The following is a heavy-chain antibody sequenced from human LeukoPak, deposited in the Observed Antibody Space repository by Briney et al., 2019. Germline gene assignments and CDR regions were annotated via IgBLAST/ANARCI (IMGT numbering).Heavy chain of an antibody. CDR1: GFTFSSYA. V-gene: IGHV3-23*01. J-gene: IGHJ4*02. Sequence: PGGSLRLSCAASGFTFSSYAMSWVRQAPGKGLEWVSAISGSGGSTYYADSVKGRFTISRDNSKNTLYLQMNSLRAEDTAVYYCAKVSSGWYGEEYYFDYWGQGTLVTVSS. CDR2: ISGSGGST. CDR3: AKVSSGWYGEEYYFDY. D-gene: IGHD6-19*01.